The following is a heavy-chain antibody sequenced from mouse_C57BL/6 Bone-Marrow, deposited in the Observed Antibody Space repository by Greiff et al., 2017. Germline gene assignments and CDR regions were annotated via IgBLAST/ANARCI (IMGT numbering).Heavy chain of an antibody. J-gene: IGHJ4*01. CDR1: GFTFSSYA. Sequence: EVMLVESGGGLVKPGGSLKLSCAASGFTFSSYAMSWVRQTPEKRLEWVATISDGGSYTYYPDNVKGRVTISRDKAKNNLYLQMSHLKSEDTAMYYCARLNWDYAMDYWGQGTSVTVSS. D-gene: IGHD4-1*01. CDR2: ISDGGSYT. V-gene: IGHV5-4*03. CDR3: ARLNWDYAMDY.